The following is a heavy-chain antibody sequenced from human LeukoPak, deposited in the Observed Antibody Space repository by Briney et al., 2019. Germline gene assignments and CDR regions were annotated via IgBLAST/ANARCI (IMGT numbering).Heavy chain of an antibody. J-gene: IGHJ4*02. CDR2: ISYDGSNK. Sequence: RRSLTLSCVPSGFTFSNYCMHWVRHPPNRGRGWVAFISYDGSNKYYADSVKGRFTISRDNSKNTLYLQMNSLRAEDTAVYYCAKDLQWLVQGPFDYWGQGTLVTVSS. CDR1: GFTFSNYC. CDR3: AKDLQWLVQGPFDY. V-gene: IGHV3-30*18. D-gene: IGHD6-19*01.